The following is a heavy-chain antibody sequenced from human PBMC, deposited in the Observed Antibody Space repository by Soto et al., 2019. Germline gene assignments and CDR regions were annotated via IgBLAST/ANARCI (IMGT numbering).Heavy chain of an antibody. J-gene: IGHJ6*03. CDR1: GGSFSGYY. CDR2: INHRGST. V-gene: IGHV4-34*01. Sequence: SETLSLTCAVYGGSFSGYYWSWIRQPPGKGLEWIGEINHRGSTDYNTSLMSRVTISVDTSKNQFSLKLSSVTAADTAVYYCARVPWDYDFWSGYFRNDYYYYMEVWGKGTTVTVSS. CDR3: ARVPWDYDFWSGYFRNDYYYYMEV. D-gene: IGHD3-3*01.